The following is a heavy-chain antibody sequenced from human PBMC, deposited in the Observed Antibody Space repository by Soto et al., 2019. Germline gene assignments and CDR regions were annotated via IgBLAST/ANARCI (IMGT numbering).Heavy chain of an antibody. J-gene: IGHJ4*02. Sequence: QVQLVESGGDLVKPGGSLRLSCAASGFPFSDYYMSWIRQAPGKGLEWVSSIGSSGDYTNYADSVKGRFTISRDNAKNSLYLQMNSLRAEDTAVDFCARRRPIGYYNFWGQGTLVTVS. CDR2: IGSSGDYT. CDR1: GFPFSDYY. CDR3: ARRRPIGYYNF. V-gene: IGHV3-11*05. D-gene: IGHD3-22*01.